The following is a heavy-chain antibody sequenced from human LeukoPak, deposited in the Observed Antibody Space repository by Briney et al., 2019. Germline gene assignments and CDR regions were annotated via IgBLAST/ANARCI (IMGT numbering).Heavy chain of an antibody. Sequence: GGSLRLSCAASGFTFDDYAMHWVRHAPGKGLEWVSGISWNSGSIGYADSVKGRFTISRDNAKNSLYLQMNSLRAEDTALYYCAKDMNQAYYYDSSGLYDAFDIWGQGTMVTVSS. V-gene: IGHV3-9*01. CDR1: GFTFDDYA. CDR2: ISWNSGSI. CDR3: AKDMNQAYYYDSSGLYDAFDI. D-gene: IGHD3-22*01. J-gene: IGHJ3*02.